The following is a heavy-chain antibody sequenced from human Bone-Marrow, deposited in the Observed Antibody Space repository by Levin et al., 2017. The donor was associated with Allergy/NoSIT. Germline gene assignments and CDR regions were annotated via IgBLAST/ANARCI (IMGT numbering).Heavy chain of an antibody. CDR1: GFTFDDYA. J-gene: IGHJ2*01. CDR3: AKDMTYGILYWYFDL. Sequence: GGSLRLSCAASGFTFDDYAMHWVRQAPGKGLEWVSGISWNSGSIGYADSVKGRFTISRDNAKNSLYLQMNSLRAEDTALYYCAKDMTYGILYWYFDLWGRGTLVTVSS. V-gene: IGHV3-9*01. D-gene: IGHD4-17*01. CDR2: ISWNSGSI.